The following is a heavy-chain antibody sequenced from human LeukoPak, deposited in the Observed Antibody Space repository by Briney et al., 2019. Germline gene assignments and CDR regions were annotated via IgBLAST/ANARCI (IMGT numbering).Heavy chain of an antibody. Sequence: SETLSLTCTVSGDSVTNDFFWGWVRQPPGKELEWVGSFCLGRDTYYRPSLKSRVTISVDTSKNQFSLNLNSVTAADTAVYYCARWASISREPGGFFDHWGQGTLVTVSS. V-gene: IGHV4-38-2*02. J-gene: IGHJ4*02. CDR2: FCLGRDT. CDR3: ARWASISREPGGFFDH. CDR1: GDSVTNDFF. D-gene: IGHD1-14*01.